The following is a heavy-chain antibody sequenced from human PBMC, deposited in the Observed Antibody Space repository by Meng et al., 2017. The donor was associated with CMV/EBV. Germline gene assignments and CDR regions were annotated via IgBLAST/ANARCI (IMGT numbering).Heavy chain of an antibody. CDR3: ARVSRYDFWSGIYYYYGMDV. Sequence: GGSLRLSCAASGFTFSDYYMSWIRQAPGKGLEWVSYISSSGSTIHYADSVKGRFTISRDNAKNSLYLQMNSLRAEDTAVYYCARVSRYDFWSGIYYYYGMDVWGQGTTVTVSS. J-gene: IGHJ6*02. D-gene: IGHD3-3*01. CDR1: GFTFSDYY. CDR2: ISSSGSTI. V-gene: IGHV3-11*04.